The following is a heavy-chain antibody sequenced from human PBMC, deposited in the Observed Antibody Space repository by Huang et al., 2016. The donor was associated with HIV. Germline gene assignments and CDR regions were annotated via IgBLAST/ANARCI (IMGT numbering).Heavy chain of an antibody. D-gene: IGHD6-25*01. Sequence: EVQLVESGGGLVKPGGSLRLSCAASGFTFKDAWMRGVSQTPGKGLEWFGLIKTKEDGGTTDYAAPVKGRFSMSRDESKNTLYLQMNSLKSEDTAVYYCTTWARTSAGGNWGQGTLVSVSS. J-gene: IGHJ4*02. V-gene: IGHV3-15*01. CDR3: TTWARTSAGGN. CDR2: IKTKEDGGTT. CDR1: GFTFKDAW.